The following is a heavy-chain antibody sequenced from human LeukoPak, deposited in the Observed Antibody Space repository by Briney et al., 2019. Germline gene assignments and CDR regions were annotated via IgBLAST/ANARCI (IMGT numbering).Heavy chain of an antibody. V-gene: IGHV3-23*01. CDR1: GFTFSNYA. J-gene: IGHJ4*02. Sequence: GGSLRLSCAASGFTFSNYAMSWVRQAPGKGLEWVSGISGSGGSTYYADSVKGRFTISRDNSKNTLYLQMNSLRAEDTAVYYCAKGQRDGYNYEEESLFDYWGQETLVTVSS. D-gene: IGHD5-24*01. CDR2: ISGSGGST. CDR3: AKGQRDGYNYEEESLFDY.